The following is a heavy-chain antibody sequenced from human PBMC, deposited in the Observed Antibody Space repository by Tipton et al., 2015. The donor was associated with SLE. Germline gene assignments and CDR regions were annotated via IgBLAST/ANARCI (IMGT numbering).Heavy chain of an antibody. V-gene: IGHV4-34*01. J-gene: IGHJ3*02. CDR3: ARDKTYYDFWSGYPDAFDI. D-gene: IGHD3-3*01. CDR2: INHSGST. Sequence: TLSLTCAVYGGSFSGYYWSWIRQPPGKGLEWIGEINHSGSTNYNPSLKSRVTISVDTSKNQFSLKLSSVTAADTAVYYCARDKTYYDFWSGYPDAFDIWGQGTMVTVSS. CDR1: GGSFSGYY.